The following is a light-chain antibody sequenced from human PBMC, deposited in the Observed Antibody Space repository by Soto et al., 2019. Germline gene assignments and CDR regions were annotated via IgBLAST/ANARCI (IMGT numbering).Light chain of an antibody. CDR2: GAS. CDR3: QQYGGSTWT. CDR1: QSVSSSS. V-gene: IGKV3-20*01. Sequence: DIVLTQSPGTLSLSPGERATLSCRASQSVSSSSLAWNRQKHGQAPRLLIYGASTRAARIRYRCSGSGYGTAFTITISRLEPEAFAVYYCQQYGGSTWTFGHGTKVEI. J-gene: IGKJ1*01.